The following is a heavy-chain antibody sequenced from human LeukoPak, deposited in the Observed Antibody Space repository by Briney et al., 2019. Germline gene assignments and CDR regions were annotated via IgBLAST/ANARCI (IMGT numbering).Heavy chain of an antibody. J-gene: IGHJ6*04. Sequence: PGGSLRLSCAASGFTFDDYAMHWVRQAPGKGLEWVSLISRDGAATSYADSVKGRFTISRDNNKNSLYLQLNSLRAEDTALYYCEKDNYDWGAKYYMDVGGKGTRVTVSS. CDR1: GFTFDDYA. D-gene: IGHD3-10*01. CDR3: EKDNYDWGAKYYMDV. CDR2: ISRDGAAT. V-gene: IGHV3-43D*03.